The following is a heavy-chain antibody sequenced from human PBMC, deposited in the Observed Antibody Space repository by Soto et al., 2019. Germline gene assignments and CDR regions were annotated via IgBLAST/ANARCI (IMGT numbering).Heavy chain of an antibody. V-gene: IGHV1-18*01. Sequence: ASVKVSCKASGYTLTSYGISCVRQAPGQGLEWMGWISAYNGNTNYAQKLQGRVTMTTDTSTSTAYMELRSLRSDDTAVYYCARDHGSGSYSGYWGQGTLVTVSS. CDR2: ISAYNGNT. D-gene: IGHD3-10*01. CDR1: GYTLTSYG. CDR3: ARDHGSGSYSGY. J-gene: IGHJ4*02.